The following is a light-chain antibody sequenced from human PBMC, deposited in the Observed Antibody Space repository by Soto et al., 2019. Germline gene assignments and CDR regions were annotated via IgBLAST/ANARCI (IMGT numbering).Light chain of an antibody. CDR2: SDN. J-gene: IGLJ2*01. Sequence: QLVLTQPPSASGTPGQGITISCSGGSSNIGTNTVTWYQQLPGTAPRLLIYSDNQRPSGVPDRVSGSKSGTAAYLAISGLKSEEEADYYCAAWDGSFVVFGGGTTLTV. CDR1: SSNIGTNT. V-gene: IGLV1-44*01. CDR3: AAWDGSFVV.